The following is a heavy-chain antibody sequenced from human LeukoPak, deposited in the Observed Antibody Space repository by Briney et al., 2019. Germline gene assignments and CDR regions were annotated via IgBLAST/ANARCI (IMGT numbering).Heavy chain of an antibody. V-gene: IGHV1-2*02. D-gene: IGHD3-22*01. CDR2: INPNSGGT. CDR3: ALSSGYYVGPGY. Sequence: GASVKVSCKASGYTFTGYYMHWVRQAPGQGLEWIGWINPNSGGTNYAQKFQGRVTMTRDTSISTAYMELSRLRSDDTAVYYCALSSGYYVGPGYWGQGTLVTVSS. J-gene: IGHJ4*02. CDR1: GYTFTGYY.